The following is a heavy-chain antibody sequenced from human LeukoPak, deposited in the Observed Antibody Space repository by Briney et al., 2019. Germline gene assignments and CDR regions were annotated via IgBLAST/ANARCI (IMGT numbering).Heavy chain of an antibody. CDR3: VSPRGVSYGYFDY. CDR1: GGSISSGGYY. J-gene: IGHJ4*02. CDR2: IYYSKNT. V-gene: IGHV4-39*01. D-gene: IGHD5-18*01. Sequence: SETLSLTCTVSGGSISSGGYYWGWIPQPPGKGLYWIGSIYYSKNTYYNPSLKRRVTISADTSKNQFSLTLGSVSATDTAVYYCVSPRGVSYGYFDYWGQGTLVTVSS.